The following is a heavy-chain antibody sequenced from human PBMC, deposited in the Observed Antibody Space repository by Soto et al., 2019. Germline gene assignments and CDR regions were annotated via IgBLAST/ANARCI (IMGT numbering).Heavy chain of an antibody. CDR2: INPNSGGT. V-gene: IGHV1-2*04. J-gene: IGHJ6*01. D-gene: IGHD3-3*01. CDR3: ARKWACYFFWDSSTSRRKHESGMFL. CDR1: GYTFTGYY. Sequence: ASVKVSCKASGYTFTGYYMHCVRQAPGQGLEWMGWINPNSGGTNYAQKFQGWVTMTRDTSISTAYMELSRLRSDGTAEYYCARKWACYFFWDSSTSRRKHESGMFLWWHVTT.